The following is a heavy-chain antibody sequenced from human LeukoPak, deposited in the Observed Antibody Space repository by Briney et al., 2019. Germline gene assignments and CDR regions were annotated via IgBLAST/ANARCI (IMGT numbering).Heavy chain of an antibody. Sequence: PGGSLRLSCAASGFTVSSNYMSWVRQAPGKGLEWVSVIYSGGSTYYADSAKGRFTISRDNSKNTLYLQMYSLRAEDTAVYYCARVMGDGYNPTYFDYWGQGTLVTVSS. CDR1: GFTVSSNY. V-gene: IGHV3-53*01. CDR3: ARVMGDGYNPTYFDY. CDR2: IYSGGST. D-gene: IGHD5-24*01. J-gene: IGHJ4*02.